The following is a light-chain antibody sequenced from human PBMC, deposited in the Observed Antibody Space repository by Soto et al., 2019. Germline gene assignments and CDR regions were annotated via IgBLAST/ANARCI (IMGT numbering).Light chain of an antibody. J-gene: IGLJ3*02. CDR2: DDS. CDR1: NIGGKS. V-gene: IGLV3-21*02. Sequence: SYELTQPPPVSVVPGQTARITCGGNNIGGKSVHWYQQKPGQAPVLVVYDDSARPSGIPERFSGSNSGNTATLTISRVEVGDEADYYCQVWDSTTDHWVFGGGTKVTVL. CDR3: QVWDSTTDHWV.